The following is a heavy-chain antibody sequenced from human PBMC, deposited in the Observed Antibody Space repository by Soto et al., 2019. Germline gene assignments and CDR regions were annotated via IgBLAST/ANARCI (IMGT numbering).Heavy chain of an antibody. CDR1: GFPFISYA. Sequence: GGSLRLSCAASGFPFISYAMSWVRQAPGKGLEWVSSISSSGSYIYYADSLKGRFTISRDNAKNSLYLQMNSLRAEDTAVYYCARTNGDRINDDRGQGTLVTVSS. D-gene: IGHD4-17*01. CDR3: ARTNGDRINDD. CDR2: ISSSGSYI. V-gene: IGHV3-21*01. J-gene: IGHJ4*02.